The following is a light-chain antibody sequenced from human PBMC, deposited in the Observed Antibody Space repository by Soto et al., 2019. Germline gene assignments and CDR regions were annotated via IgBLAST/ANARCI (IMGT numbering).Light chain of an antibody. CDR1: QGINND. V-gene: IGKV1-27*01. CDR2: AAS. J-gene: IGKJ4*01. CDR3: QRYNGAST. Sequence: DIQMTQSPSSLSASVGDRVTISCRASQGINNDLAWYQQKPGKVPKLLIYAASTLQSGVPSRFSGSGSGTDVTLTISSLRPEDVASDYCQRYNGASTFGGGTKVEIK.